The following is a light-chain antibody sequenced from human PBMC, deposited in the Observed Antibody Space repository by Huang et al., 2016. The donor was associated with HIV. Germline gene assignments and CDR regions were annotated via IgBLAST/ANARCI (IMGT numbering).Light chain of an antibody. CDR3: QQSYIIPYT. Sequence: DIQMTQSPPSLSASVGDRVTITCRPSQSISSYLRWYQQRPGKAPKLLIYAASRLQSGVSSRFSGSGSGTHFTLTISSLESEDFATYYCQQSYIIPYTFGQGTKLDIK. J-gene: IGKJ2*01. CDR1: QSISSY. CDR2: AAS. V-gene: IGKV1-39*01.